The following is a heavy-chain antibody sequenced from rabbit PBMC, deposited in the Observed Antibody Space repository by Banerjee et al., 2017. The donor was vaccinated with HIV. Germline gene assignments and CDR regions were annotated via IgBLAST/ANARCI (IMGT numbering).Heavy chain of an antibody. Sequence: QEQLEESGGDLVKPEGSLTLTCTASGFSFSSSYWICWVRQAPGKGLEWIACIYGGSTGSTYYASWAKGRFTISKSSSTTVTLQMTSLTAADTATYFCARDHYTDRWPGYAFNLWGPGTLVTVS. CDR2: IYGGSTGST. D-gene: IGHD6-1*01. V-gene: IGHV1S45*01. J-gene: IGHJ4*01. CDR3: ARDHYTDRWPGYAFNL. CDR1: GFSFSSSYW.